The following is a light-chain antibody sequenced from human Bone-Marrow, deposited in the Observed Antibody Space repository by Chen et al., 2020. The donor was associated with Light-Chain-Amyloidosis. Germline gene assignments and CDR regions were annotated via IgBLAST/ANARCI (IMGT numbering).Light chain of an antibody. CDR2: WAS. CDR1: QSLLYTSNNKNY. J-gene: IGKJ1*01. CDR3: QQYYSSPRWT. V-gene: IGKV4-1*01. Sequence: DIVMTQSPDSLAVSLGERATINCKSSQSLLYTSNNKNYLTWYQQKPGQPPKLLIHWASPRESGVPDRFSGSGSGTDFTLTISSLQAEDVAVYYCQQYYSSPRWTFGQGTRVEIK.